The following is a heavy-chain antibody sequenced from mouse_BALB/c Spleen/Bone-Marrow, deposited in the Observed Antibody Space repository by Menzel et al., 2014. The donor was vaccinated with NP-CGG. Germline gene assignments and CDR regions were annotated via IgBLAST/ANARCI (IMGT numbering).Heavy chain of an antibody. CDR2: INPSSGYT. Sequence: VQLQESGAELARPGASVKMSCKASGYTFTSYTMHWVKQRPGQGLEWIGYINPSSGYTNYNQKFKDKATLTADKSSSTAYMQLSSLTSEDSAVYYCARESLYGSNYYWGQGTTLTVSS. D-gene: IGHD1-1*01. V-gene: IGHV1-4*01. J-gene: IGHJ2*01. CDR1: GYTFTSYT. CDR3: ARESLYGSNYY.